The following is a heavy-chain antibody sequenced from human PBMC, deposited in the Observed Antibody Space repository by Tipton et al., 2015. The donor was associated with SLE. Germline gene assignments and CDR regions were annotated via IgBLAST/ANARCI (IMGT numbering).Heavy chain of an antibody. J-gene: IGHJ4*02. CDR1: GFDFDDYA. D-gene: IGHD2-2*01. Sequence: SLRLSCAASGFDFDDYAMHWVRQAPGEGLEWVSSISWDSDSKYYADSVKGRFTISRDNGKSALYLHMNGLRPEDTALYYCVTNMDYLVSVSTLEYWGQGILVTVSS. CDR3: VTNMDYLVSVSTLEY. V-gene: IGHV3-9*01. CDR2: ISWDSDSK.